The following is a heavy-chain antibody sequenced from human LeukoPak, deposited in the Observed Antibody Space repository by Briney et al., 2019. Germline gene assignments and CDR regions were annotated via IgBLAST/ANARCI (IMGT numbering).Heavy chain of an antibody. CDR2: IYGGGST. D-gene: IGHD2-15*01. CDR1: GFTVSSNY. CDR3: ARDLTPGVDY. V-gene: IGHV3-53*01. Sequence: GGSLRLSCAASGFTVSSNYMSWVHQAPGKGLEWVSVIYGGGSTYYADSVKGRFTISRDNSKNTLYLQMNSLRAEDTAVYYCARDLTPGVDYWGQGTLVTVSS. J-gene: IGHJ4*02.